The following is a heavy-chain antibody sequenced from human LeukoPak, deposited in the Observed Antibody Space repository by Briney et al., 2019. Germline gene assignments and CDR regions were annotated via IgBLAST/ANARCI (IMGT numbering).Heavy chain of an antibody. CDR2: IIPIFGTA. D-gene: IGHD6-6*01. CDR1: GGSFSSYP. V-gene: IGHV1-69*13. J-gene: IGHJ4*02. CDR3: ARDIRETRKFGSSSGPDY. Sequence: GASVKVSCKSSGGSFSSYPISWVRQAPGQGLEWMGGIIPIFGTANYAQKFQGRVTITADESTSTAYMELSSLRSEDRAVYYCARDIRETRKFGSSSGPDYWRQATLVTVSS.